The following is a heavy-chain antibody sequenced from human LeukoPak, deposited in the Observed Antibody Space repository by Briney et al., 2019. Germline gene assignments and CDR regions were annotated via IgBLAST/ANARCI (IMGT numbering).Heavy chain of an antibody. CDR3: ARGYHVLTWIQLRY. J-gene: IGHJ4*02. D-gene: IGHD5-18*01. Sequence: ASVKVSCKASGYTFTSYYMHWVRQAPGQGLEWMGIINPSGGSTSYAQKLQGRVTMTRDMSTSTAYMELSGLRAEDTAVYYCARGYHVLTWIQLRYWGEGTLVTVSS. V-gene: IGHV1-46*01. CDR1: GYTFTSYY. CDR2: INPSGGST.